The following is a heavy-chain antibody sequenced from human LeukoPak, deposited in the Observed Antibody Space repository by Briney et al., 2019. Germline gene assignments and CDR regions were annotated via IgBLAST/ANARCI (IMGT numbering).Heavy chain of an antibody. CDR3: ARDRNGWYDLDY. Sequence: ASVKVSCTASGYTFTSYYMHWVRQAPGQGLEWMGIINPSGGSTSYAQKFQGRVTMTRDTSTSTVYMELGSLRSEDTAVYYCARDRNGWYDLDYWGQGTLVTVSS. J-gene: IGHJ4*02. V-gene: IGHV1-46*01. D-gene: IGHD6-19*01. CDR2: INPSGGST. CDR1: GYTFTSYY.